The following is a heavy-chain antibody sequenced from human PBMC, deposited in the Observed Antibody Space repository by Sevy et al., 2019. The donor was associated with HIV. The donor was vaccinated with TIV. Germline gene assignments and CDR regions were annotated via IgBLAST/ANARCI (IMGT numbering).Heavy chain of an antibody. J-gene: IGHJ4*02. V-gene: IGHV3-53*01. CDR2: IYSGGST. CDR3: ARDSGPFGYFDY. CDR1: GFTVSSNY. D-gene: IGHD1-26*01. Sequence: GGSLSLSCAASGFTVSSNYMSWVRQAPGKGLEWVSVIYSGGSTYYADSVKGRFTISRDNSKNTLYLQMNSLRAEDTAVYYCARDSGPFGYFDYWGQGTLVTVSS.